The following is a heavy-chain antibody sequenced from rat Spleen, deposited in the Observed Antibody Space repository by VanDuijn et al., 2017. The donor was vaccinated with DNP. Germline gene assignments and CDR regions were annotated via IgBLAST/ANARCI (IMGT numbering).Heavy chain of an antibody. CDR3: ARQGPAITTRYFDY. J-gene: IGHJ2*01. D-gene: IGHD1-4*01. V-gene: IGHV5-31*01. Sequence: EVQLVESGGGLVQPGGSLKLSCVASGFTFNNYWMTWIRQVPGRGLEWVASITSSGGNTYYSDSVKGRYTISRDNAKSTLYLQMNSLRSEDMATYYCARQGPAITTRYFDYWGQGVMVTVSS. CDR1: GFTFNNYW. CDR2: ITSSGGNT.